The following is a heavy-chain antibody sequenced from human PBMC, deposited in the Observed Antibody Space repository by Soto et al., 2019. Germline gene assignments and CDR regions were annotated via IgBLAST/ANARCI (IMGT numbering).Heavy chain of an antibody. CDR3: AACTRGVDGDSSGYSYYYYGMDV. V-gene: IGHV1-58*01. CDR2: IVVGSGNT. Sequence: GASVKVSCKASGFTFTSSAVQWVRQARGQRLEWIGWIVVGSGNTNYAQKFQERVTITRDMSTSTAYMELSSLRSEDTAVYYCAACTRGVDGDSSGYSYYYYGMDVWG. CDR1: GFTFTSSA. J-gene: IGHJ6*02. D-gene: IGHD3-22*01.